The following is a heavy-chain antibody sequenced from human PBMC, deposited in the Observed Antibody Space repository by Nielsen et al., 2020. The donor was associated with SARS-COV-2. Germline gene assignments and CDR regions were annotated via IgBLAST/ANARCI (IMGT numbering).Heavy chain of an antibody. CDR3: ARVQTENHIVVVTANAFDI. Sequence: SETLSLTCAVSGGSFTDSYWTWIRQPPGKGLEWIGDINHSGSANYNPSLKSRLTISVDTSKNQFSLKLSSVTAADTAVYYCARVQTENHIVVVTANAFDIWGQGTMVTVSS. D-gene: IGHD2-21*02. CDR2: INHSGSA. V-gene: IGHV4-34*01. J-gene: IGHJ3*02. CDR1: GGSFTDSY.